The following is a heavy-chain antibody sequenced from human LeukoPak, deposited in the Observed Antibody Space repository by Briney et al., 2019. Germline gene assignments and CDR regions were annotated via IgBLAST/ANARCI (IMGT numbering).Heavy chain of an antibody. CDR3: ARGDKTGPFHY. J-gene: IGHJ4*02. Sequence: GGSLRLSCVASGFSLSGYWMYWVRQAPGKGLMYISRNNGDGSTTNYADVVKGRFIISRDNSKNTLYLQMNSLTAEDTAVYYCARGDKTGPFHYWGQGTLLTVSS. CDR1: GFSLSGYW. CDR2: NNGDGSTT. V-gene: IGHV3-74*01. D-gene: IGHD1-1*01.